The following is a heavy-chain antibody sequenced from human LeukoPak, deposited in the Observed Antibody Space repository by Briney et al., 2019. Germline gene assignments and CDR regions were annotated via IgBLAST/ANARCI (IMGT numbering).Heavy chain of an antibody. D-gene: IGHD1-1*01. CDR1: GGSFSGYN. V-gene: IGHV4-34*01. CDR3: ARPSGGTLFKRFDH. CDR2: ISHSGNT. Sequence: SETLSLTCAVYGGSFSGYNWTWIRQPPGKGLEWIGEISHSGNTDYNPSLKSRVTTSVDTSKNQFSLELSSVTAADTAVYYCARPSGGTLFKRFDHWGQGTPVTVSS. J-gene: IGHJ4*02.